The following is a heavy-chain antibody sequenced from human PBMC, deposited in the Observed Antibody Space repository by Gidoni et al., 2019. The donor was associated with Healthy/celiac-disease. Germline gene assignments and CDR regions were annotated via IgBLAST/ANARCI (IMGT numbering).Heavy chain of an antibody. CDR1: GGSISSSSYY. Sequence: QLQLQESGPGLVKPSETLSPTCTVSGGSISSSSYYWGWIRQPPGKGLEWIGSIYYSGSTYYNPSLQSRVTISVDTSKNQFSLKLSSVTAADTAVYYCARRGVRGVYYWGQGTLVTVSS. CDR3: ARRGVRGVYY. D-gene: IGHD3-10*01. V-gene: IGHV4-39*01. CDR2: IYYSGST. J-gene: IGHJ4*02.